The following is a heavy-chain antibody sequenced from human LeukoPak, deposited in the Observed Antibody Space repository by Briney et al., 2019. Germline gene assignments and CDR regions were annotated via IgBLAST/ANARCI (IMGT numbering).Heavy chain of an antibody. Sequence: GGSLRLSCPASGFSFSNYAMNWVRQPPGRGLEWVAAIGGSGAYTNHADSVQGRLTISRDNSKNTLYLQMNNLRVEGTALYYCARDRGGENCGGDCYSAFDPWGQGTLVTVSS. V-gene: IGHV3-23*01. D-gene: IGHD2-21*02. CDR2: IGGSGAYT. CDR3: ARDRGGENCGGDCYSAFDP. CDR1: GFSFSNYA. J-gene: IGHJ5*02.